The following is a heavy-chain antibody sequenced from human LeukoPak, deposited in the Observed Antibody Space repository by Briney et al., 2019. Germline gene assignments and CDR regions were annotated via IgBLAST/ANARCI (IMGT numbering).Heavy chain of an antibody. Sequence: GGSLRLSCAASGFTFSSYAMSWVRQAPGKGLEWVAVIWYDGSNKYYADSVKGRFTISRDNSKNTLYLQMNSLRAEDTAVYYCARDNDSSGYYFGAEYFQHWGQGTLVTVSS. D-gene: IGHD3-22*01. CDR1: GFTFSSYA. CDR3: ARDNDSSGYYFGAEYFQH. J-gene: IGHJ1*01. V-gene: IGHV3-33*08. CDR2: IWYDGSNK.